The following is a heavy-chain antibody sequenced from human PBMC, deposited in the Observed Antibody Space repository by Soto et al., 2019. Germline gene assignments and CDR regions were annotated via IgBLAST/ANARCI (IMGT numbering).Heavy chain of an antibody. CDR3: ARQGGLLWFGESDFDY. J-gene: IGHJ4*02. CDR1: GFTFDDYA. V-gene: IGHV3-9*01. D-gene: IGHD3-10*01. Sequence: EVQLVESGGGLVQPGRSLRLSCAASGFTFDDYAMHWVRQAPGKGLEWVSGISWNSGSIGYADSVEGRFTISRDNAKNSLCLQMNSLRAEDTALYYCARQGGLLWFGESDFDYWGQGTLVTVSS. CDR2: ISWNSGSI.